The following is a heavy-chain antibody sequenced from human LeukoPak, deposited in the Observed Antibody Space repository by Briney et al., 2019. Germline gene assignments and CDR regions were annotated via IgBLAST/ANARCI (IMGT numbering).Heavy chain of an antibody. CDR1: DFTFSSYS. V-gene: IGHV3-48*02. J-gene: IGHJ6*02. CDR3: ARGGYNFYGMDV. CDR2: ISSSSNTK. Sequence: GGSLRLSCAASDFTFSSYSMNWVRLAPGKGLEWVSYISSSSNTKYYVDSVKGRFTISRDNAKNPLYLQMNSLTDDDTAVYYCARGGYNFYGMDVWGQGTTVTVSS.